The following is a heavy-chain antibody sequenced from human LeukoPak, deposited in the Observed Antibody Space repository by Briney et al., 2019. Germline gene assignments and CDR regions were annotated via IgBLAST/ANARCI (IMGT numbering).Heavy chain of an antibody. CDR2: IYSGGNT. CDR3: ARDIRDSSGYYYYFDN. V-gene: IGHV3-66*02. Sequence: GGSLRLSCAASGFTVSSSYMSWVRQAPGKGLEWVSLIYSGGNTHYADSVKGRFTISRDTSKNTLYLQMNSLRAEDTALYYCARDIRDSSGYYYYFDNWGQGTLVTVSS. J-gene: IGHJ4*02. D-gene: IGHD3-22*01. CDR1: GFTVSSSY.